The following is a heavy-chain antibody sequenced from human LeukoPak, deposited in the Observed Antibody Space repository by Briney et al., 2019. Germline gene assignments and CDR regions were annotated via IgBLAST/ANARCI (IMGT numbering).Heavy chain of an antibody. CDR1: GGSSNNYY. Sequence: SETLSLTCTVSGGSSNNYYWSWIRQSAGKGLEWIGRIYTSGSTNYNPSLKSRVSMSVDTSKNQFSLRLSSVTAADTVVYYCAKIRSSSSDMDVWRKGTTVTVSS. J-gene: IGHJ6*03. D-gene: IGHD6-6*01. CDR2: IYTSGST. CDR3: AKIRSSSSDMDV. V-gene: IGHV4-4*07.